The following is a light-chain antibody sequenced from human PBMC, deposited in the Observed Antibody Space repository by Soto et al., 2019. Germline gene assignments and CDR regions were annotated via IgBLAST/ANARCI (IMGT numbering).Light chain of an antibody. Sequence: DIPMTQSPSSLSASVGDRVSITCRASQTIITYLNWYQQKPGKAPKLLISAASNLQSGVPSRFSGSGSETEFTLTISSVQPEDFATYYCQQSYSTPRTFGQGTKLEIK. V-gene: IGKV1-39*01. J-gene: IGKJ2*01. CDR2: AAS. CDR3: QQSYSTPRT. CDR1: QTIITY.